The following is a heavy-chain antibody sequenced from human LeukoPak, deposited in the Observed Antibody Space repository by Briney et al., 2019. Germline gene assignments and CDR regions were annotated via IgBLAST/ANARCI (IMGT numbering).Heavy chain of an antibody. Sequence: QPGRSLRLSCAASGFTFDDYAMHWVRQAPGKGLEWVSGISWNSGSIGYADSVKGRFTISRDNAKNSLYLQVNSLRAEDTALYYCAKASWLTGAYFDYWGQGTLVTVSS. D-gene: IGHD3-22*01. CDR3: AKASWLTGAYFDY. CDR2: ISWNSGSI. J-gene: IGHJ4*02. CDR1: GFTFDDYA. V-gene: IGHV3-9*01.